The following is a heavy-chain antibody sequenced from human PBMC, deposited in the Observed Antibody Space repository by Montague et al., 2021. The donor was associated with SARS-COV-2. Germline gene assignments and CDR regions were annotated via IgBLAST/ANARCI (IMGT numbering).Heavy chain of an antibody. CDR3: AKQYSSRWYPQYFQH. CDR1: GFTFSSYA. Sequence: SLRFSCAASGFTFSSYAMSWVHQAPGKGLEWVSVIYSGGSSTYYADSVKGRFTISRDNSKNTLYLQMNSLRAEDTAVYYCAKQYSSRWYPQYFQHWGQGTLVTVSS. V-gene: IGHV3-23*03. D-gene: IGHD6-13*01. CDR2: IYSGGSST. J-gene: IGHJ1*01.